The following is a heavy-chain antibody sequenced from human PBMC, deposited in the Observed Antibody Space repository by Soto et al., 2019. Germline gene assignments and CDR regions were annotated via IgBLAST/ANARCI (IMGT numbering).Heavy chain of an antibody. J-gene: IGHJ4*02. CDR2: ITYDSAYI. CDR1: GFTFSAYT. CDR3: ARQLGSACYDY. Sequence: EVQLVESGGGLVKPGGSLRLSCAVSGFTFSAYTMNWVRQAPGKGLEWVSSITYDSAYIYYADSVKGRFTISRDNAKNSLYLQMNSLRAEDTAVYYCARQLGSACYDYWGQGMLVTVSS. V-gene: IGHV3-21*01. D-gene: IGHD2-21*02.